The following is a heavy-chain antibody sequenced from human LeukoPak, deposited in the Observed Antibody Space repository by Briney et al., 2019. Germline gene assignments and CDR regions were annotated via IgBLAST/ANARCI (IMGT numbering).Heavy chain of an antibody. D-gene: IGHD3-22*01. CDR3: VSTYHFYSGGYYPFDY. CDR2: ISSNGGSS. CDR1: GFSFRSKA. Sequence: GGSLRLSCSGSGFSFRSKAMHWVRQAPGKGLGYVSGISSNGGSSNYADSFKGRFTISRDNSKNTLYLQMSSLRPEDTAVYYCVSTYHFYSGGYYPFDYWGQGTLVTVSS. V-gene: IGHV3-64D*09. J-gene: IGHJ4*02.